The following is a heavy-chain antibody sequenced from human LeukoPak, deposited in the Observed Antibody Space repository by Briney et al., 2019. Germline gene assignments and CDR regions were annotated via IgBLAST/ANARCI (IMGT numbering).Heavy chain of an antibody. CDR1: GYTFTGYY. CDR3: ARGWVAAAPFRFDY. CDR2: INPNSGGT. Sequence: GASVKVSCKASGYTFTGYYMHWVRQAPGQGLEWMGWINPNSGGTNYAQEFQGRVTMTRDTSISTAYMELSRLRSDDTAVYYCARGWVAAAPFRFDYWGQGTLVTVSS. J-gene: IGHJ4*02. D-gene: IGHD6-13*01. V-gene: IGHV1-2*02.